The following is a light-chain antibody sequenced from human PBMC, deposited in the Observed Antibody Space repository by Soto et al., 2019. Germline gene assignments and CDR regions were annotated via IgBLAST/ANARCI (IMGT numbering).Light chain of an antibody. J-gene: IGKJ1*01. Sequence: DIPMTQSPSTLSASVGDRVTITCRASQGISSWLAWYQLKPGKAPKLLIYDASNLESGVPSRFSGSGSGTEFTLTVSRLQPDDFATYYCQQYNSYPRTFGQGTKVEIK. V-gene: IGKV1-5*01. CDR3: QQYNSYPRT. CDR1: QGISSW. CDR2: DAS.